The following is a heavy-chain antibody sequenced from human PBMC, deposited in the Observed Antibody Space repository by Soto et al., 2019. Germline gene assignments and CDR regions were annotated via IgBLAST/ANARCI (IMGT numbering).Heavy chain of an antibody. J-gene: IGHJ4*02. CDR3: ARAVGPFDY. D-gene: IGHD1-26*01. CDR2: IWYDGSTE. Sequence: QVQLVESGGGVVQPGRSVRLSCAASGFIFSTYGMHWVRQAPGLGLEWVAVIWYDGSTEYYGDSVKGRFTISRDNSENTLYLQMNSLRAEDTAVHYCARAVGPFDYWGQGTLVTVSS. V-gene: IGHV3-33*01. CDR1: GFIFSTYG.